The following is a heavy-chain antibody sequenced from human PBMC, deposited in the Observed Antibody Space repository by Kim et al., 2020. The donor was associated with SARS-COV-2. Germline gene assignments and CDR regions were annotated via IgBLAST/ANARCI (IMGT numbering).Heavy chain of an antibody. J-gene: IGHJ4*02. CDR1: GFTFSSNA. CDR3: ATGYYYYFDF. CDR2: ISGSAHST. V-gene: IGHV3-23*01. Sequence: GGSLRLSCAASGFTFSSNAMSWVRQAPGKGLEWVSGISGSAHSTYYADSVKGRFTISRDNSKNTLYLQMSSLRAEDTALYYCATGYYYYFDFWGQGTLVT. D-gene: IGHD3-10*01.